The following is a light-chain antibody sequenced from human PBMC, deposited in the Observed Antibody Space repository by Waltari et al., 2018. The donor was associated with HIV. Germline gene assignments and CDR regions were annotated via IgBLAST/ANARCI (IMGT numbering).Light chain of an antibody. J-gene: IGLJ3*02. CDR2: NTN. CDR1: TGSVISLNY. CDR3: VIYYGGSWV. V-gene: IGLV7-43*01. Sequence: QTVVTQEPSLTVSPGGTVTLTCASSTGSVISLNYPSWFQHKPGQAPRALIYNTNIRHAWPPARFSGSLPGGKAALTLAGVQPEDEADYYCVIYYGGSWVFGGGTKLTVL.